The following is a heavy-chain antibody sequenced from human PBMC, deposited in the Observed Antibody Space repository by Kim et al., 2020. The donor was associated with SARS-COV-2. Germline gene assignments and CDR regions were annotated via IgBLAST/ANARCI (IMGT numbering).Heavy chain of an antibody. J-gene: IGHJ4*02. CDR2: INHSGST. CDR3: ARASRGLVSFMVRGYYFDY. V-gene: IGHV4-34*01. D-gene: IGHD3-10*01. CDR1: GGSFSGYY. Sequence: SETLSLTCAVYGGSFSGYYWSWIRQPPGKGLEWIGEINHSGSTNYNPSLKSRVTISVDTSKNQFSLKLSSVTAADTAVYYCARASRGLVSFMVRGYYFDYWGQGTLVTVSS.